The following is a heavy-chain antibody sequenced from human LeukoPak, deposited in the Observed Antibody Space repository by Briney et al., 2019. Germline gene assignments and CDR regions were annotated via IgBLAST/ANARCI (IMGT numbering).Heavy chain of an antibody. CDR2: ISSSSSTI. CDR3: ARDPVDIVATNYYGMDV. CDR1: GFTFSSYS. J-gene: IGHJ6*02. V-gene: IGHV3-48*04. Sequence: PGGSLRLSCAASGFTFSSYSMNWVRQAPGKGLEWVSYISSSSSTIYYADSVKGRFTISRDNAKNSLYLQMNSLRAEDTAVYYCARDPVDIVATNYYGMDVWGQGTTVTVSS. D-gene: IGHD5-12*01.